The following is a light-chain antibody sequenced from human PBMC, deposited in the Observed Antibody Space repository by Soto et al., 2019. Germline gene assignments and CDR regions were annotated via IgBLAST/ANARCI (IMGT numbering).Light chain of an antibody. CDR2: AAS. V-gene: IGKV1-12*01. J-gene: IGKJ3*01. CDR1: QGISTW. Sequence: DIQMTQSPSFVSASVGDRVTITCRASQGISTWLAWYQQKPGRAPNLLIYAASNLQNGVPSRFSGSGSGTDFTLTISSLQPEDFATYYCQQTNTFPLSFGPGTKVDVK. CDR3: QQTNTFPLS.